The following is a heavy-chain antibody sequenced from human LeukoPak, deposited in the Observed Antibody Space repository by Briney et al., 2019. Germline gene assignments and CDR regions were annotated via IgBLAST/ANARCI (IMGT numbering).Heavy chain of an antibody. CDR1: GFTFSSYG. D-gene: IGHD3-10*01. J-gene: IGHJ4*02. CDR3: ARAVGPYDY. Sequence: GRSLRLSCAASGFTFSSYGMHWVRQAPGKGLEWVAVIWFDGSNKYYADSVKGRFTISRDNSRNTLYLQMNSLRAEDTALYYCARAVGPYDYWGQGTLVTVSS. V-gene: IGHV3-33*08. CDR2: IWFDGSNK.